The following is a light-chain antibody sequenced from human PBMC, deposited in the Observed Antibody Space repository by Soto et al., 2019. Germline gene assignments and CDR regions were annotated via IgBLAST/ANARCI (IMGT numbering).Light chain of an antibody. CDR3: TSYASGISHVV. V-gene: IGLV2-14*01. J-gene: IGLJ7*01. CDR2: DVN. CDR1: SSDIGGYDY. Sequence: QSALTQPASVSGSPGQSITLSCTGTSSDIGGYDYVSWYQRHPGKAPKLIIYDVNNRPSGVSNRFSGSKSGNTASLTISGLQAEDGADYYCTSYASGISHVVFGGGTQLTVL.